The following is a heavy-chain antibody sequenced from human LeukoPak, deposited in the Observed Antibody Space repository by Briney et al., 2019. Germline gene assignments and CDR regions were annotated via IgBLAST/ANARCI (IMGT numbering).Heavy chain of an antibody. D-gene: IGHD4-17*01. Sequence: SETLSLTCTVSGGSISSSSYYWGWIRQPPGKGLEWIGSIYYSGSTYYNPSLKSRVTISVDTSKNQFSLKLSSVAAADTAVYYCASRASTTVSLYYYYGMDVWGQGTTVTVSS. V-gene: IGHV4-39*01. CDR2: IYYSGST. J-gene: IGHJ6*02. CDR1: GGSISSSSYY. CDR3: ASRASTTVSLYYYYGMDV.